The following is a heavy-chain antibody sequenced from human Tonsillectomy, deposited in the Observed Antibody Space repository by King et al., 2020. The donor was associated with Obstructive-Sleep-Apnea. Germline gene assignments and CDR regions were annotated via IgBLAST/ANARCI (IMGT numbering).Heavy chain of an antibody. CDR2: INHSGST. D-gene: IGHD1-26*01. Sequence: QLQESGPGLVKPSETLSLTCSVSGYSITTGNYWGWIRQPPGKGLEWIGSINHSGSTYYNPSLKSRVTISVDTSKNQFSLKMTSVTAADTAVYFWATEWDHPNWFDPWGQGTLVTVSS. J-gene: IGHJ5*02. CDR3: ATEWDHPNWFDP. CDR1: GYSITTGNY. V-gene: IGHV4-38-2*02.